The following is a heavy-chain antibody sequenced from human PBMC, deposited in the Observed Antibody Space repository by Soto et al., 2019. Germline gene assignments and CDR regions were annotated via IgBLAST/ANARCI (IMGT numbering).Heavy chain of an antibody. D-gene: IGHD1-26*01. CDR2: ISSSGTFI. V-gene: IGHV3-21*01. CDR1: GFTFSDYS. Sequence: GSLRLSCAASGFTFSDYSMNWVRQAPGRGLEWVSSISSSGTFIYNADSVKGRFTISRDNPKNSLYLQMNSLTAEDTAVYYCAGSPYTGTYYYASWGQGTLVTVSS. J-gene: IGHJ4*02. CDR3: AGSPYTGTYYYAS.